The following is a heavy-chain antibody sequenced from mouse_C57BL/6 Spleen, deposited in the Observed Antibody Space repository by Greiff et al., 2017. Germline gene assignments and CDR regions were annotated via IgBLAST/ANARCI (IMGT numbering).Heavy chain of an antibody. CDR2: INPGSGGT. CDR1: GYAFTNYL. CDR3: ARGAYGSSPLDY. D-gene: IGHD1-1*01. V-gene: IGHV1-54*01. Sequence: QVQLQQSGAELVRPGTSVKVSCKASGYAFTNYLIEWVKQRPGQGLEWIGVINPGSGGTNYNEKFKGKATLTADKSSSTAYMQLSSLTSEDSAVYFCARGAYGSSPLDYWGQGTTLTVSS. J-gene: IGHJ2*01.